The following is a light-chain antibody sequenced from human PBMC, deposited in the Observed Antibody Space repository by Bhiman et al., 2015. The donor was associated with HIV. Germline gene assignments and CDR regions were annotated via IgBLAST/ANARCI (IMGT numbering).Light chain of an antibody. J-gene: IGLJ1*01. Sequence: QSALTQPASVSGSPGQSITISCTGTSSDVGGYDYVSWYQQYPGKDPRLMIYDVSNRPSGVSNRFSGSKSGNTASLTISGLQAEDESDYYCSSYTSSNTLVFGTGTKVTVL. CDR3: SSYTSSNTLV. CDR2: DVS. CDR1: SSDVGGYDY. V-gene: IGLV2-14*01.